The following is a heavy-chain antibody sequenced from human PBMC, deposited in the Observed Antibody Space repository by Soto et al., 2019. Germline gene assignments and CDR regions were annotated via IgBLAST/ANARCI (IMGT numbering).Heavy chain of an antibody. Sequence: SETLSLSCAASGGSMRNYSRTWIRQPPGKGLEWIGYIHYSGTTSFFPSYNPSLRSRVTISEDTSKNQFSLKLLSVTTADTAEYFCAAGEASSRNLAPYYLDFWGQGTLVPVSS. CDR2: IHYSGTT. D-gene: IGHD6-13*01. CDR3: AAGEASSRNLAPYYLDF. V-gene: IGHV4-59*01. J-gene: IGHJ4*02. CDR1: GGSMRNYS.